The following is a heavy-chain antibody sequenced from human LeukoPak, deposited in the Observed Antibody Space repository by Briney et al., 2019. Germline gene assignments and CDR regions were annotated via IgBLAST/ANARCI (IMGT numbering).Heavy chain of an antibody. CDR3: ARSWTTVTTWGAPDAFDI. Sequence: ASVKVSCKASGGTFSSYAISCVRQAPGQGLEWMGWMNPNSGNTGYAQKFQGRVTMTRNTSISTAYMELSSLRSEDTAVYYCARSWTTVTTWGAPDAFDIWGQGTMVTVSS. J-gene: IGHJ3*02. D-gene: IGHD4-17*01. CDR2: MNPNSGNT. V-gene: IGHV1-8*02. CDR1: GGTFSSYA.